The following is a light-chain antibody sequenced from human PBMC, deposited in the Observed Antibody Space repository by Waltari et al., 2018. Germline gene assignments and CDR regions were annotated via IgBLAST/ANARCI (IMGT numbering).Light chain of an antibody. CDR1: QSISSH. Sequence: ETVMTQSPATLSVSPGARATLSCRASQSISSHLAWYHQKPGQSPRLLIYGASARASGIPARFSGSESGTDFTLTISSLQPEDFALYYCQQYNDWPLTFGGGTRVEI. J-gene: IGKJ4*01. V-gene: IGKV3-15*01. CDR3: QQYNDWPLT. CDR2: GAS.